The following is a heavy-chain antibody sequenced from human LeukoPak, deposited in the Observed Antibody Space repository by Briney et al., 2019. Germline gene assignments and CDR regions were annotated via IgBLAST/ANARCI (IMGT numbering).Heavy chain of an antibody. Sequence: GGSLRLSCAASGFTFSSHAMSWVRQTPAMGLEWVSAISGSGGTTYYADSLKGRFTISRDNSKNTLYLQMNSLRADDTAVYYCARAGTGWFDYWGQGTLVTVSS. CDR2: ISGSGGTT. CDR1: GFTFSSHA. CDR3: ARAGTGWFDY. V-gene: IGHV3-23*01. D-gene: IGHD6-13*01. J-gene: IGHJ4*02.